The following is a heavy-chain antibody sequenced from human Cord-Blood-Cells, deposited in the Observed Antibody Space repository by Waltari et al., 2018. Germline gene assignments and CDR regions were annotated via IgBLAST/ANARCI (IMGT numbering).Heavy chain of an antibody. Sequence: QVQLVQSGAEVKKPGASVKVSCKASGYTFTSYYMHWVRQAPGQGLEWMGIINPSGGSTSYAQKFQGRVTMTRDTSTSTGYMELSSLRSEDTAVYYCARERGYSYGYPRNHYGMDVWGQGTTVTVSS. V-gene: IGHV1-46*01. CDR2: INPSGGST. J-gene: IGHJ6*02. CDR3: ARERGYSYGYPRNHYGMDV. CDR1: GYTFTSYY. D-gene: IGHD5-18*01.